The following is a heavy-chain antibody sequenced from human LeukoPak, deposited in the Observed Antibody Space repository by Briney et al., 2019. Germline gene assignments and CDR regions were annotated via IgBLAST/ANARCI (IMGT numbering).Heavy chain of an antibody. J-gene: IGHJ3*02. Sequence: GASVKVSCKASGYTFTAYYMHWVRQAPGQGLEWMGWINPNSGGTNYAQNFQGRVTMTRDTSISTAYMELSRLRSDDTAVYYCAGGRHYCSSSSCYGGNLDYAFDIWGQGTMVAVSS. D-gene: IGHD2-2*01. CDR2: INPNSGGT. V-gene: IGHV1-2*02. CDR1: GYTFTAYY. CDR3: AGGRHYCSSSSCYGGNLDYAFDI.